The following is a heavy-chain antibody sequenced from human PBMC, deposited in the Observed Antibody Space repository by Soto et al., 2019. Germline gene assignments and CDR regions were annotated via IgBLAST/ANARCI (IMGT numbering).Heavy chain of an antibody. Sequence: EVQLLESGGGLVQPGGSLRLSCAASGFTFSTYAMSWVRQAPGKGLEWLSGISGRGDTTYYAESVKDRFTISRDNSENTLYLQMNSLRAEETAVYYWVKDLWICPDACRSGDYWGQGTLVTVSS. CDR3: VKDLWICPDACRSGDY. V-gene: IGHV3-23*01. CDR2: ISGRGDTT. D-gene: IGHD3-3*01. CDR1: GFTFSTYA. J-gene: IGHJ4*02.